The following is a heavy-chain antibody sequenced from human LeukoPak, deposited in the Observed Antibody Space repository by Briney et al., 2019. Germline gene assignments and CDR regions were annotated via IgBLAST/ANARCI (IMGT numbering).Heavy chain of an antibody. V-gene: IGHV4-59*01. CDR3: ARGGVRFDT. CDR2: IYYTGSI. D-gene: IGHD1-26*01. Sequence: PSETLSLTCTVSGDSISSYYWSWIRKSPGKGLEWIGYIYYTGSIKYNPSLKSRVTISVDTSKNQFSLKLSSVTAADTAVYYCARGGVRFDTWGQGTLVTVSS. J-gene: IGHJ5*02. CDR1: GDSISSYY.